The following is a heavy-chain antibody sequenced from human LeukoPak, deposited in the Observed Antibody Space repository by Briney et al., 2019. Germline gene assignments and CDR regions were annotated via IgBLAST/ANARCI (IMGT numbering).Heavy chain of an antibody. CDR2: IKQDGSEK. CDR3: ARRGYSYGYDY. Sequence: GGSLRLSCAASGFTFSSYRMSWVRQAPGKGLEWVANIKQDGSEKYYVDSVKGRFTISRDNAKNSLYLQMNSLRAEDTAVYYCARRGYSYGYDYWGQGTLVTVSS. CDR1: GFTFSSYR. D-gene: IGHD5-18*01. J-gene: IGHJ4*02. V-gene: IGHV3-7*01.